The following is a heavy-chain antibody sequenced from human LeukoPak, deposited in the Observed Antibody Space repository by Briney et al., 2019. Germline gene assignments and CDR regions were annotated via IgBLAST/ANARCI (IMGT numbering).Heavy chain of an antibody. V-gene: IGHV1-69*04. J-gene: IGHJ4*02. CDR2: IIPILGIA. Sequence: ASVKVSCKASGGTFSSYAISWVRQAPGQGLEWMGRIIPILGIANYAQKFQGRVTITADKSTSTAYMELSSLRSEDTAVYYCATPGPTYYYDSSGTFDYWGQGTLVTVSS. D-gene: IGHD3-22*01. CDR1: GGTFSSYA. CDR3: ATPGPTYYYDSSGTFDY.